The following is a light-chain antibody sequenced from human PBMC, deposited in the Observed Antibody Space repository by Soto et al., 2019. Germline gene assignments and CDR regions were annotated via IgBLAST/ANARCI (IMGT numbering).Light chain of an antibody. CDR2: AAS. J-gene: IGKJ5*01. CDR1: QDINNY. CDR3: QQYNSYPIT. Sequence: DIQMTQSPSSLSASIGAKVTISCQASQDINNYLNWYQMKPGKAPALLIYAASGLQSGAPSKSSGSGSGTDFTLTISSLQPEDFATYYCQQYNSYPITVGQGTRLEI. V-gene: IGKV1-16*02.